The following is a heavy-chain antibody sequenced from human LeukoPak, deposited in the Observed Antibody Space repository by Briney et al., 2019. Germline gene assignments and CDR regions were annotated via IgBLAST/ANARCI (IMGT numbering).Heavy chain of an antibody. CDR1: GFSLSNCA. CDR3: AKGGSTAWTAVDY. V-gene: IGHV3-23*01. Sequence: GGSLRLSCAASGFSLSNCAMTWVRQAPGKGLEWVSSISDSAGATYYADSVRGRFTISRDNSGSTLYLQMNSLRADDTAVYYCAKGGSTAWTAVDYWGQGTLVTVSS. CDR2: ISDSAGAT. D-gene: IGHD2-2*01. J-gene: IGHJ4*02.